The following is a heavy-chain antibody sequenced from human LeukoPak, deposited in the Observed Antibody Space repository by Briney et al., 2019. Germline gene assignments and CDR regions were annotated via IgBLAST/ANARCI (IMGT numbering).Heavy chain of an antibody. J-gene: IGHJ4*02. Sequence: SVKVSCKASGGTFSNYAINWVRQAPGPGLEWMGGIIPIFGTANYAQKFQGRVTITADESTSTVYMELNSLKSEDTAVYYCAKGWDYDSGGRPTAYVYWGQGTLVTVSS. CDR2: IIPIFGTA. CDR3: AKGWDYDSGGRPTAYVY. D-gene: IGHD3-22*01. CDR1: GGTFSNYA. V-gene: IGHV1-69*13.